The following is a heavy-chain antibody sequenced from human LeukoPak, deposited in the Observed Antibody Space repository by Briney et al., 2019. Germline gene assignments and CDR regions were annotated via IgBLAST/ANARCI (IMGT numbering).Heavy chain of an antibody. CDR3: AGDLAGPFDY. CDR2: ISGRGGTI. J-gene: IGHJ4*02. Sequence: PGGSLRLSCAASGFTFSSYEMNWVRQAPGKGLEWVSYISGRGGTIYYADSVKGRFTTSRDNAKNSLSLQMNSLRAEDTALYYCAGDLAGPFDYWGQGTLVTVSS. D-gene: IGHD6-19*01. CDR1: GFTFSSYE. V-gene: IGHV3-48*03.